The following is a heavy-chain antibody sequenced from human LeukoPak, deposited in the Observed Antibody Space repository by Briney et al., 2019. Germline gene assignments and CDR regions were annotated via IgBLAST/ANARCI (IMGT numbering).Heavy chain of an antibody. Sequence: GGSLRLSCAASGFSVSNNYLSWVRQPPGKGLEWVSVIHSGGRTKYADSVRDRFTISRDTAKNTVYLQMNSLRVDDAAAYYCARPGSASGYWVHWGQGTLVTVSS. J-gene: IGHJ4*02. CDR1: GFSVSNNY. CDR3: ARPGSASGYWVH. CDR2: IHSGGRT. D-gene: IGHD3-3*01. V-gene: IGHV3-66*01.